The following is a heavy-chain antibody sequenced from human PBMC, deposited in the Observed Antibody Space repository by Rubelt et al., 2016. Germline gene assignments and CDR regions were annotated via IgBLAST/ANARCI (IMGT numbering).Heavy chain of an antibody. Sequence: QLQLQESGPGLVKPSETLSLTCTVSGGSISSSSYYCGWIRQPPGKGLEWIGSIYYSGSTYYNPSLKSRVTISVDTSKNQFSLTLSSVTAADTAVYYCARLDFWSGYFSTYWGQGTLVTVSS. V-gene: IGHV4-39*01. CDR1: GGSISSSSYY. D-gene: IGHD3-3*01. CDR2: IYYSGST. CDR3: ARLDFWSGYFSTY. J-gene: IGHJ4*02.